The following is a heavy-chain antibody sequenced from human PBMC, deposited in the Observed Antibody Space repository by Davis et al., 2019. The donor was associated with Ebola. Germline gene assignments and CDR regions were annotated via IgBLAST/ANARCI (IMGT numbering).Heavy chain of an antibody. V-gene: IGHV3-7*03. CDR2: IKQDGSEK. D-gene: IGHD2-21*02. Sequence: PGGSLRLSCAASGFTFSSYWMSWVRQAPGKGLEWVANIKQDGSEKYFVDSAKGRFTISRDNAKNSLYLQMNSLRAEDTAVYYCAKDTGTYYNSAGDWYFDSWGQGTLVTVSS. CDR3: AKDTGTYYNSAGDWYFDS. J-gene: IGHJ4*02. CDR1: GFTFSSYW.